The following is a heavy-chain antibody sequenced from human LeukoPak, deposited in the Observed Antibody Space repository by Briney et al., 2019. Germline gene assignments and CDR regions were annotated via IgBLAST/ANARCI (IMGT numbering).Heavy chain of an antibody. Sequence: WETLSLTCTVSGGSISSGGYYWSWIRQHPGKGLEWIGYIYYSGSTYYNPSLKSRVTISVDTSKNQFSLQLSSVTAADTAVYYCARHVRATGTTHFDYWGQGTLVTVSS. CDR1: GGSISSGGYY. J-gene: IGHJ4*02. CDR3: ARHVRATGTTHFDY. CDR2: IYYSGST. V-gene: IGHV4-39*01. D-gene: IGHD1-1*01.